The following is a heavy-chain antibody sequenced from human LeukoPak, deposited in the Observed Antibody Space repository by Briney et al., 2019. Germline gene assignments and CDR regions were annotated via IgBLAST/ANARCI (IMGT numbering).Heavy chain of an antibody. CDR2: ISSSSSTI. V-gene: IGHV3-48*03. CDR1: GFTFSSSE. D-gene: IGHD1-26*01. Sequence: GGSLRLSCAASGFTFSSSEMNWVRQAPGKGLEWVSYISSSSSTIYYADSVKGRFTTSRDNAKNSLYLQMNSLRAEDTAVYYCARDRSPGGGATHFDNGGQGTLVTVSS. J-gene: IGHJ4*02. CDR3: ARDRSPGGGATHFDN.